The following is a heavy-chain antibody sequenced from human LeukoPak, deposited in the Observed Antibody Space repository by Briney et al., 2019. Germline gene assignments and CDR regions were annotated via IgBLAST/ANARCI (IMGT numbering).Heavy chain of an antibody. J-gene: IGHJ3*02. V-gene: IGHV1-2*02. CDR2: INPNSGGT. CDR3: ARDGLQDDAFDI. Sequence: ASVKVSCKASGYTFTDYYMHWVRQAPGQGLEWMGWINPNSGGTNYAQKFQGRVTMTRDTSISTAYMELSGLRSDDTAVFYCARDGLQDDAFDIWGQGTMVTVSS. CDR1: GYTFTDYY. D-gene: IGHD3/OR15-3a*01.